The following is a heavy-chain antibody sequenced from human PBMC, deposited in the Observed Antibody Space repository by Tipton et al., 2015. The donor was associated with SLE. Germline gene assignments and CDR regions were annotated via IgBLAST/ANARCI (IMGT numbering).Heavy chain of an antibody. CDR1: GGSFSDYY. J-gene: IGHJ6*03. V-gene: IGHV4-34*01. Sequence: GLVKPSETLSLTCGVYGGSFSDYYASWIRQPPGKGLEWIGEINHSGSTNYNPSLKSRVTISLDTSKTQFSLKLTSVTAADTALYYCARGRNDFWSGSHFYFYYMDVWGKGTTVAVSS. CDR2: INHSGST. D-gene: IGHD3-3*01. CDR3: ARGRNDFWSGSHFYFYYMDV.